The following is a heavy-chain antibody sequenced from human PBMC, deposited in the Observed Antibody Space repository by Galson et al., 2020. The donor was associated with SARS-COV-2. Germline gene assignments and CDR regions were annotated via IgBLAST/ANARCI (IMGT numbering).Heavy chain of an antibody. J-gene: IGHJ4*02. CDR1: GFTFSSYG. D-gene: IGHD3-10*02. Sequence: GGSLRLSCAASGFTFSSYGMHWVRQAPGKGLEWVAVIWYDGSNKYYEDSVKGRFTISRDNSKNTLYLQMNSLRAEDTAVYYCARDLSPFHCSVSYFAYYWGQGTLVTVSS. V-gene: IGHV3-33*01. CDR2: IWYDGSNK. CDR3: ARDLSPFHCSVSYFAYY.